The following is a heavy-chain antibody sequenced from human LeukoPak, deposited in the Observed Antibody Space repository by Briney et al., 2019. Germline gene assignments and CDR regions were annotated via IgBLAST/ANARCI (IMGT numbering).Heavy chain of an antibody. Sequence: SETLSLTCAVYGGSFSGYYWSWIRQPPGKGLEWVGEINHSGSTNYNPSLKSRVTISVDTSKNQFSLKLSSVTAADTAVYYCARKVLWFGESRQPSFDPWGQGTLVTVSS. D-gene: IGHD3-10*01. CDR3: ARKVLWFGESRQPSFDP. CDR2: INHSGST. V-gene: IGHV4-34*01. CDR1: GGSFSGYY. J-gene: IGHJ5*02.